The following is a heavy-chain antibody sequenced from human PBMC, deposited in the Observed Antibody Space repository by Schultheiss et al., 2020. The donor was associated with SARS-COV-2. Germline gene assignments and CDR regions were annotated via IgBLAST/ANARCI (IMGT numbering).Heavy chain of an antibody. Sequence: SETLSLTCTVSGYSISSGYYWGWIRQPPGKGLEWIGEIHHSGTTTNYSPSLKSRLTMSVDKSKNQFSLRLTSVTAADTAVYYCARAGKAVAGYYYYGMDVWGQGTTVTVSS. V-gene: IGHV4-38-2*02. J-gene: IGHJ6*02. CDR3: ARAGKAVAGYYYYGMDV. CDR1: GYSISSGYY. D-gene: IGHD6-19*01. CDR2: IHHSGTTT.